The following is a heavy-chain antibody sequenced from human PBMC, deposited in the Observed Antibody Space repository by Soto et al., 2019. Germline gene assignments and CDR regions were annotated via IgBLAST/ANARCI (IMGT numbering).Heavy chain of an antibody. CDR3: AHRGGGDYVFYY. CDR1: GFSLSTDGVG. J-gene: IGHJ4*02. Sequence: QITLKESGPTLVKPTQTLTLTCTFSGFSLSTDGVGVGWFRQPPGKALEWLALIYWDGDKRYSPSLKSRLTISKDTSKNQVVLTVTNMDPVETATYYRAHRGGGDYVFYYWGQGTLVTGSS. D-gene: IGHD4-17*01. V-gene: IGHV2-5*02. CDR2: IYWDGDK.